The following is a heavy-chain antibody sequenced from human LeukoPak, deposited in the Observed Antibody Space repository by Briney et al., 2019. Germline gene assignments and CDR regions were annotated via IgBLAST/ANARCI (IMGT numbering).Heavy chain of an antibody. Sequence: PGGSLRLSCAASGFTFSRYGMHWVRQAPGKGLEWVAVISYDGSNKYYADSVKGRFTISRDNSKNTLYLQMNSLRAEDTAVYYCASFGSGSPFDYWGQGTLVTVSS. CDR3: ASFGSGSPFDY. V-gene: IGHV3-30*19. J-gene: IGHJ4*02. CDR2: ISYDGSNK. D-gene: IGHD3-10*01. CDR1: GFTFSRYG.